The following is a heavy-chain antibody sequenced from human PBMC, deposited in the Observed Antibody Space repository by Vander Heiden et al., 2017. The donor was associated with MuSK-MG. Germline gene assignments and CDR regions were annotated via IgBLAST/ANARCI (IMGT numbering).Heavy chain of an antibody. CDR1: GFTFSSDG. J-gene: IGHJ4*02. D-gene: IGHD6-13*01. V-gene: IGHV3-33*06. Sequence: QVQLVESGGGVVQPGRSLRLSCAAAGFTFSSDGMHWVRQAPGKGLEWVAVIWYDGSNKYYADSVKGRFTISRDNSKNTLYLQMNSLRAEDTAVYYCAKSWIAAAGTGYFDYWGQGTLVTVSS. CDR2: IWYDGSNK. CDR3: AKSWIAAAGTGYFDY.